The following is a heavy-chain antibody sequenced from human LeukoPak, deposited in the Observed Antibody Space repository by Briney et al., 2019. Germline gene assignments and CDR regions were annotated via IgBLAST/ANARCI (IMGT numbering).Heavy chain of an antibody. CDR3: ARGGRGYCSGGSCYFIDY. Sequence: ASVKVSCKASGYTFTSYYMHWVRQAPGQGLEWMGIINPSGGSTSYAQKFQGRVTMTRDTSTSTVYMELSSLRSEDTAVYYCARGGRGYCSGGSCYFIDYWGQGTLVTVSS. J-gene: IGHJ4*02. D-gene: IGHD2-15*01. CDR2: INPSGGST. V-gene: IGHV1-46*01. CDR1: GYTFTSYY.